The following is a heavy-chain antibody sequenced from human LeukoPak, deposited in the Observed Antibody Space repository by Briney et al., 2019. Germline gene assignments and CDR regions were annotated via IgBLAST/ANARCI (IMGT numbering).Heavy chain of an antibody. CDR1: GFTFSSYT. D-gene: IGHD1-26*01. CDR2: ISGRSDSI. Sequence: GGSLRLSCAASGFTFSSYTTSWVRQAPGKGLERVSGISGRSDSIYYADSVEGRFTISRDYSKSTVDLQMNSLRAEDTAVYYCAREKWERHHCGVDVWGQGTTVTVSS. J-gene: IGHJ6*02. V-gene: IGHV3-23*01. CDR3: AREKWERHHCGVDV.